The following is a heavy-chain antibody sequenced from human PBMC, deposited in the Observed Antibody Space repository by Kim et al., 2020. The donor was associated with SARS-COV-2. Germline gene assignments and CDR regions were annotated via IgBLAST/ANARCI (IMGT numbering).Heavy chain of an antibody. Sequence: SETLSLTCAVYGASFSDYYWIWIRQLPGKGLEWIEEINHSGGTNYNPAVKSRVTLSVDTSKNHFALKLGSVTAAHTADYYCAGDYLSTIGYWRQGTLVTV. D-gene: IGHD1-1*01. J-gene: IGHJ4*02. CDR3: AGDYLSTIGY. CDR1: GASFSDYY. V-gene: IGHV4-34*01. CDR2: INHSGGT.